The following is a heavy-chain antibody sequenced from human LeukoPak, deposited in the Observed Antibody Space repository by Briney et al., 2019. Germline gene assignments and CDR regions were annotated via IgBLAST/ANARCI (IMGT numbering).Heavy chain of an antibody. CDR2: ISAYNGNT. Sequence: ASVKVSCKASGYTFTSYGISWVRQAPGQGLEWMGWISAYNGNTNYAQKLQGRVTMTTDTSTSTAYMELSRLRSDDTAVYYCARDRYYYDSSGYSFDYWGQGTLVTVSS. J-gene: IGHJ4*02. CDR3: ARDRYYYDSSGYSFDY. D-gene: IGHD3-22*01. CDR1: GYTFTSYG. V-gene: IGHV1-18*01.